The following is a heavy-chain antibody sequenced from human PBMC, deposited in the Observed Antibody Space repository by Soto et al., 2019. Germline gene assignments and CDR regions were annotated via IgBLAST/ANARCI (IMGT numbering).Heavy chain of an antibody. J-gene: IGHJ3*02. CDR2: LSSSKTYI. CDR1: GFSFSSYS. CDR3: VRDSGWAFDI. D-gene: IGHD6-19*01. V-gene: IGHV3-48*02. Sequence: LRLSCAASGFSFSSYSMNWVRQAPGKGLEWISYLSSSKTYIWYADSVKGRFTISRDNAKNSLSLQMNSLRDEDTAVYYCVRDSGWAFDIWGLGTMVTVSS.